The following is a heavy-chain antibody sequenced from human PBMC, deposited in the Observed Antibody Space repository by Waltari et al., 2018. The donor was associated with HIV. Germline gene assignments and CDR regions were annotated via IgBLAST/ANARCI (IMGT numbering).Heavy chain of an antibody. CDR3: VRSPPARQSTFVVIIMGRCDY. CDR1: GFTFSSYG. Sequence: EVQLLESGGGLVQPGGSLRLSCGASGFTFSSYGMSWVRQSPEKGLGWVSGISNSGGSTKYADSVKGRFIISRDNSKSSLYLQMNSLGPEDTAVYYCVRSPPARQSTFVVIIMGRCDYWGHGTPVTVSS. CDR2: ISNSGGST. D-gene: IGHD3-3*01. V-gene: IGHV3-23*01. J-gene: IGHJ4*01.